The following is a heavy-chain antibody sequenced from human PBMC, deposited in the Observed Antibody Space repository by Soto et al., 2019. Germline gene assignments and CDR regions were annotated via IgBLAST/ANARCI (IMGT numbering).Heavy chain of an antibody. CDR3: AKVKYDSSGYYRNFDY. CDR1: GGTFSSYA. J-gene: IGHJ4*02. V-gene: IGHV1-69*13. Sequence: SVKVSCKASGGTFSSYAISWVRQAPGQGLEWVGGIIPRFGTANYAQKFQGRVTITADESTSTAYMELSSLRSEDTAMYYCAKVKYDSSGYYRNFDYWGQGTGGNVS. D-gene: IGHD3-22*01. CDR2: IIPRFGTA.